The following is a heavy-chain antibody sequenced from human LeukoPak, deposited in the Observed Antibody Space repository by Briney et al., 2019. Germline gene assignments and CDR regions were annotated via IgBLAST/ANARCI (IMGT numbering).Heavy chain of an antibody. D-gene: IGHD3-10*01. Sequence: GESLKISCKGSGYSFTSYWIGWGRPMPGKGLEWMGIIYPGDSDTRYSPSFQGQVTISADKSISTAYLQWSSLRASDTAMYYCARQPPFGEYAFDIWGQGTMVTVSS. CDR3: ARQPPFGEYAFDI. V-gene: IGHV5-51*01. CDR2: IYPGDSDT. CDR1: GYSFTSYW. J-gene: IGHJ3*02.